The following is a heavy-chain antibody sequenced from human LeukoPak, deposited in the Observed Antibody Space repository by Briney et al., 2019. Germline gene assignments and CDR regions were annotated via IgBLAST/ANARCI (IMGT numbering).Heavy chain of an antibody. CDR2: ISEDVSKT. CDR1: GFTFSSYA. J-gene: IGHJ4*02. Sequence: GRSLRLSCAASGFTFSSYAMYWVRQAPGKGLEWVAVISEDVSKTYYADSVKGRFTTSTDNSTNTLYLQMNTLRAEDTAVYSCARDIRDGASYYFDYWGQGTLVTVYS. V-gene: IGHV3-30-3*01. CDR3: ARDIRDGASYYFDY. D-gene: IGHD5-24*01.